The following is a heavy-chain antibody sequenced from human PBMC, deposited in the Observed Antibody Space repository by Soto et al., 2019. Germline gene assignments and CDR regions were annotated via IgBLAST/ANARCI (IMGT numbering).Heavy chain of an antibody. J-gene: IGHJ4*02. D-gene: IGHD6-19*01. CDR3: AKYPPRMIAVAGGGGDY. Sequence: ASVKVSCKASGYTFTSYGISWVRQAPGQGLEWMGWISAYNGNTNYAQKLQGRVTMTTDTSTSTAYMELRSLRSDDTAVYYSAKYPPRMIAVAGGGGDYWGQGTLVTVSS. CDR1: GYTFTSYG. CDR2: ISAYNGNT. V-gene: IGHV1-18*01.